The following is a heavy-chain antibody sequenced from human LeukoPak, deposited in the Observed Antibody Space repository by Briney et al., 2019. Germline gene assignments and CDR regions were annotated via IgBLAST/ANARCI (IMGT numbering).Heavy chain of an antibody. Sequence: PGGSLRLSCAASGFTFSSYSMTWVRQAPGKGLEWVSAISGSGGSTYYADSVKGRFTISRDNSKNTLYLQMNSLRAEDTAVYYCAKDDYHSSSWYYFDYWGQGTLVTVCS. V-gene: IGHV3-23*01. CDR3: AKDDYHSSSWYYFDY. D-gene: IGHD6-13*01. J-gene: IGHJ4*02. CDR1: GFTFSSYS. CDR2: ISGSGGST.